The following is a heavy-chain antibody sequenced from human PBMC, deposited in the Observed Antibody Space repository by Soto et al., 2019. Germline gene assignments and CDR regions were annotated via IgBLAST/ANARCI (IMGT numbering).Heavy chain of an antibody. CDR2: ISGSGGST. CDR3: AKGYDFWIYYGMDV. D-gene: IGHD3-3*01. V-gene: IGHV3-23*04. Sequence: VQLVESGGGVVQPGRSLRLSCAASGFIFSSYGMHWVRQAPGKGLEWVSAISGSGGSTYYADSVKGRFTISRDNSKNTLYLQMNSLRAEDTAVYYCAKGYDFWIYYGMDVWGQGTTVTVSS. CDR1: GFIFSSYG. J-gene: IGHJ6*02.